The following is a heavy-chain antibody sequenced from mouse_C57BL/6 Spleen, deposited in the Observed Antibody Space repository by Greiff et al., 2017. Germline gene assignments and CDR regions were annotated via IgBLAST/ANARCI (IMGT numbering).Heavy chain of an antibody. J-gene: IGHJ3*01. CDR2: ISSGSSTI. CDR1: GFTFSDYG. Sequence: EVQGVESGGGLVKPGGSLKLSCAASGFTFSDYGMHWVRQAPEKGLEWVAYISSGSSTIYYADTVKGRFTISRDNAKNTLFLQMTSLRSEDTAMXYCARAYYGSSAWFAYWGQGTLVTVSA. D-gene: IGHD1-1*01. V-gene: IGHV5-17*01. CDR3: ARAYYGSSAWFAY.